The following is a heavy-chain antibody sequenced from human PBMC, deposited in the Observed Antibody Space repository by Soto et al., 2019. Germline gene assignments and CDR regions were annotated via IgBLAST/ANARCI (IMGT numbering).Heavy chain of an antibody. J-gene: IGHJ6*02. V-gene: IGHV1-18*01. CDR3: ARRGGPYSEYYYGMDV. D-gene: IGHD2-21*01. Sequence: GASVKVSCKASGYTFTSYAMHWVRQAPXQGLEWMGWISTYNGNTNYAQKLQGRVTMTTDTSTSTAYMELRSLRSDDTAVYYCARRGGPYSEYYYGMDVWGQGTTVTVSS. CDR1: GYTFTSYA. CDR2: ISTYNGNT.